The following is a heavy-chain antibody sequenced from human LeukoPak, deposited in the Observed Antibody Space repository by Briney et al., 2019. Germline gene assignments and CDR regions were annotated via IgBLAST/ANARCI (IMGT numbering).Heavy chain of an antibody. J-gene: IGHJ4*02. CDR2: ISYDGSNK. Sequence: GGSLRLSCAASGITFSSYAMHWVRQAPGKGLEWVAVISYDGSNKYYADSVKGRFTISRDNSKNTLYLQMNSLRAEDTAVYYCARVALYYDFWSGLRYWGQGTLVTVSS. CDR3: ARVALYYDFWSGLRY. CDR1: GITFSSYA. V-gene: IGHV3-30-3*01. D-gene: IGHD3-3*01.